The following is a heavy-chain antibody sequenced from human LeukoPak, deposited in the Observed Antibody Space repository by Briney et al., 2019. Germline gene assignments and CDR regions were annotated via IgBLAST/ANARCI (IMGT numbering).Heavy chain of an antibody. CDR3: VRLRRNSDRSGYYYYYDY. CDR2: ISVRSNYR. D-gene: IGHD3-22*01. V-gene: IGHV3-21*01. J-gene: IGHJ4*02. CDR1: GYNFSDFS. Sequence: GGSLTLSCAASGYNFSDFSVNWVRQAPGKGLEWVSSISVRSNYRYYADSVRGRFTISRDDARDSLFLQMNSLRAEDTAVYFCVRLRRNSDRSGYYYYYDYWGQGTLVTVSS.